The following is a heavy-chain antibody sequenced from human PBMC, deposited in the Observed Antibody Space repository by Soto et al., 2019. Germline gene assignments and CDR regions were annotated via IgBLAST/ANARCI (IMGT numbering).Heavy chain of an antibody. J-gene: IGHJ4*02. CDR2: ISAYNGDT. D-gene: IGHD3-22*01. Sequence: PSVKVSCKASGYTFTRYGISWVRQAPGQGLEWVGWISAYNGDTRYAQNLQGRITMTTDTFTNTAYMELTSLTSDDTAVYYCARDWSRYYDSSGLMWFYWGQGTLVTDSS. CDR1: GYTFTRYG. V-gene: IGHV1-18*01. CDR3: ARDWSRYYDSSGLMWFY.